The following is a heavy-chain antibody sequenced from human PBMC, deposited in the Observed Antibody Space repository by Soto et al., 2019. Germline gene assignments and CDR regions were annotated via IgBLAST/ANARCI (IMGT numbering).Heavy chain of an antibody. V-gene: IGHV3-64D*06. CDR2: IRNNGGST. D-gene: IGHD3-22*01. CDR1: GFTFSTYA. Sequence: GGSLRLSCSASGFTFSTYAMHWVRQAPGKGLEFVSVIRNNGGSTYYADSVKGRFTISRDNSKSTLSLQMSSLRPEDTALYYCVKGGRRVSSARFDYWGQGTLVTVSS. J-gene: IGHJ4*02. CDR3: VKGGRRVSSARFDY.